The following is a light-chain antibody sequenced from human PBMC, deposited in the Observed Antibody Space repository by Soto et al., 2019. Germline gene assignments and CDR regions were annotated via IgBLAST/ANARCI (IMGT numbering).Light chain of an antibody. CDR1: QSVGSY. J-gene: IGKJ5*01. CDR3: QQRSNWPLLT. Sequence: EIVLTQSPATLSLSPGERATLSCRASQSVGSYLAWYQQKPGQAPRLLIYDASNRATGIPARFSGSGSGTDFTLTISSLEPEDFAVYYCQQRSNWPLLTFGQGTRLEIK. CDR2: DAS. V-gene: IGKV3-11*01.